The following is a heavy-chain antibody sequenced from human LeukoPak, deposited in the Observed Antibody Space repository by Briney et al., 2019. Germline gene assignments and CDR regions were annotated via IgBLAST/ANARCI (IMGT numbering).Heavy chain of an antibody. CDR3: ARGGVRGVPYYFDY. Sequence: SETLSLTCNVSGGSITSTSYYWGWIRQPPGKGLEWLGNIYYTGTTYYNPSLKSRVTISVDTSKNQFSLKLSSVTAADTAVYYCARGGVRGVPYYFDYWGQGTLVTVSS. V-gene: IGHV4-39*07. D-gene: IGHD3-10*01. J-gene: IGHJ4*02. CDR2: IYYTGTT. CDR1: GGSITSTSYY.